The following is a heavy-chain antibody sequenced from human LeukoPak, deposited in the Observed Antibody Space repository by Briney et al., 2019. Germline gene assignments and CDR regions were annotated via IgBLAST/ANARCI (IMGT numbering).Heavy chain of an antibody. CDR2: LNGSGGTT. CDR1: GLTFRSYA. D-gene: IGHD2-15*01. V-gene: IGHV3-23*01. J-gene: IGHJ5*02. CDR3: ARGGYGGRIDL. Sequence: GGSLRLSCVASGLTFRSYAMSWVRQAPGKGLEWVSDLNGSGGTTNYADSVKGRFTISRDNFRNTLYLQMNSLRAEDTAEYYCARGGYGGRIDLWGQGTQVTVSS.